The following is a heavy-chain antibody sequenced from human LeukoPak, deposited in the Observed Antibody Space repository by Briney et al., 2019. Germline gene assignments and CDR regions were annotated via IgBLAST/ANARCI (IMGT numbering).Heavy chain of an antibody. CDR2: ISSSSSTI. V-gene: IGHV3-48*04. Sequence: PGGSLRLSCAASGFTFSSYSMNWVRQAPGKGLEWVSYISSSSSTIYYADSVKGRFTISRDNAKNSLYLQMNSLRAEDTAVYYCARGWDSGSYHEFDPWGQGTLVTVSS. CDR3: ARGWDSGSYHEFDP. D-gene: IGHD1-26*01. J-gene: IGHJ5*02. CDR1: GFTFSSYS.